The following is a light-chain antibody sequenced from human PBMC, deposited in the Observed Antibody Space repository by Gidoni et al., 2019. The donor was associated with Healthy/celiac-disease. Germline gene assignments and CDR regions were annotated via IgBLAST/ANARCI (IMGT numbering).Light chain of an antibody. CDR1: SRRSYY. J-gene: IGLJ2*01. CDR3: NSRDSSGNHVV. CDR2: GKN. V-gene: IGLV3-19*01. Sequence: SSELTQDPAVSVALGQTVRITCQGDSRRSYYASWYQQKPGQAPVLGIYGKNNRPSGIPDRFSGSSSGNTASLTITGAQAEDEADYYCNSRDSSGNHVVFGGGTKLTVL.